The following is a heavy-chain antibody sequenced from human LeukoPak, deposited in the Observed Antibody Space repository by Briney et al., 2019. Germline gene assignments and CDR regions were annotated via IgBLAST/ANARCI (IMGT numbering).Heavy chain of an antibody. V-gene: IGHV3-30*18. D-gene: IGHD3-22*01. CDR2: ISYDGSNK. CDR1: GFTFSSYG. Sequence: PGRSLRLSCAASGFTFSSYGMHWVRHAPGKGLEWVAVISYDGSNKYYADSVKGRFTISRDNSKNTLYLQMNSLRAEDTAVYYCAKGESSGFLDYWSQGTLVTVYS. J-gene: IGHJ4*02. CDR3: AKGESSGFLDY.